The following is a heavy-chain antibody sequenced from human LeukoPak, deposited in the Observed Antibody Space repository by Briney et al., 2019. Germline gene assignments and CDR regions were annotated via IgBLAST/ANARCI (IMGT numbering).Heavy chain of an antibody. D-gene: IGHD6-13*01. V-gene: IGHV1-18*01. Sequence: ASVKVSCKASGYTFTSYGISWVRQAPGQGLEWMGWISAYNGNTNYAQELQGRVTMTTDTSTSTAYMELRSLRSDDTAVYYCARDLYSSSWYRQGTFDPWGQGTLVTVSS. J-gene: IGHJ5*02. CDR3: ARDLYSSSWYRQGTFDP. CDR1: GYTFTSYG. CDR2: ISAYNGNT.